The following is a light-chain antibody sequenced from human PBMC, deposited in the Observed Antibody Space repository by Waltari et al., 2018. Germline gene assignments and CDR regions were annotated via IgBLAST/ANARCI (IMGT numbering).Light chain of an antibody. V-gene: IGLV2-11*03. CDR2: AVA. CDR3: CSYSGGYTPLV. Sequence: YQQPPCTVPKVLIMAVARRPSEAPPRFSGSKSGDTASLTISGLQTEDAADYYCCSYSGGYTPLVFGGGTRLTVL. J-gene: IGLJ2*01.